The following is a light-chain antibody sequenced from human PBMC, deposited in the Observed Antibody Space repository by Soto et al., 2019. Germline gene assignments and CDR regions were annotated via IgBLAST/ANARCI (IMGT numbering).Light chain of an antibody. V-gene: IGKV3-15*01. J-gene: IGKJ4*01. CDR3: QKYKNWPLT. CDR1: QSVSSN. CDR2: GAS. Sequence: EIVMTQSPATLSVSPGERATLSCRASQSVSSNLAWYQQKPGQAPRLLIYGASTRATGIPARFSGSGSGTEFTLTISSLQSEDFAVYYCQKYKNWPLTFGGGTKVEIK.